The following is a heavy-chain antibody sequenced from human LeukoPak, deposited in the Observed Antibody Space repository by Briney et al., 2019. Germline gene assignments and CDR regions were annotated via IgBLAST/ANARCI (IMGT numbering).Heavy chain of an antibody. D-gene: IGHD2-2*01. V-gene: IGHV4-34*01. CDR3: ASINMDAPGWLDP. Sequence: GSLRLSCAASGFTFSSYAMSWVRQPPGKGLEWIGEINHSGSTNYNPSLKSRVTISVDTSQKQFSLKLSSVTAADTAVYYCASINMDAPGWLDPWGQGTLVTVSS. CDR2: INHSGST. CDR1: GFTFSSYA. J-gene: IGHJ5*02.